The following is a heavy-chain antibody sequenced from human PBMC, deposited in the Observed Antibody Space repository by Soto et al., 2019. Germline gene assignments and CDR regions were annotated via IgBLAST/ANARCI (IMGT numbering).Heavy chain of an antibody. J-gene: IGHJ4*02. CDR3: ARPRNNWNSHSFDY. V-gene: IGHV5-51*01. Sequence: GESLKISCKGSAHSFTSYWIGWVRQMPGKGLEWMGIIYPGDSDTRYSPSFQGQVTISADKSISTAYLQWSSRKASDTAMYYCARPRNNWNSHSFDYVGQGTVVTVSS. CDR1: AHSFTSYW. CDR2: IYPGDSDT. D-gene: IGHD1-7*01.